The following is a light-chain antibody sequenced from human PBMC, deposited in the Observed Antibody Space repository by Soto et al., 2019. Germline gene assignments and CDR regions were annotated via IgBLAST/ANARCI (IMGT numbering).Light chain of an antibody. CDR1: QSLLHSNGYNY. CDR2: LGS. Sequence: DIVMTQSPLSLPVTPGEPASISCRSSQSLLHSNGYNYLDWYLKKPGQSPQLLIYLGSNRASGVPDRFSGSGSGTVFTLKISRVEAEDVGVYYCMQARQTPITFGQGTRLEIK. CDR3: MQARQTPIT. V-gene: IGKV2-28*01. J-gene: IGKJ5*01.